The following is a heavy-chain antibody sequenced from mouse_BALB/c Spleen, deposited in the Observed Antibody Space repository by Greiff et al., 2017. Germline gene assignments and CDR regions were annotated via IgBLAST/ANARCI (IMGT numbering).Heavy chain of an antibody. J-gene: IGHJ3*01. CDR3: TRENYCGSSYAWFAY. CDR1: GFTFTDYA. D-gene: IGHD1-1*01. CDR2: ISTYYGDA. V-gene: IGHV1S137*01. Sequence: VKLQESGVELVRPGVSVMISCKGSGFTFTDYAMHWVKQSHAKSLVWIGVISTYYGDASYNQKFKGKATMTVDKSSSTAYMELARLTSEDSAIYYCTRENYCGSSYAWFAYWGQGTLVTVSA.